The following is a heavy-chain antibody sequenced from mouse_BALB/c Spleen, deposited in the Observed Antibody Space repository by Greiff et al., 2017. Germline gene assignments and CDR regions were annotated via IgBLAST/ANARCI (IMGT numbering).Heavy chain of an antibody. Sequence: QVQLQQSGAELARPGASVKLSCKASGYTFTSYWMQWVKQRPGQGLEWIGAIYPGDGDTRYTQKFKGKATLTAAKSSSTAYMQLSSLASEDSAVYYCARGDGYWGQGTLVTVSA. V-gene: IGHV1-87*01. CDR3: ARGDGY. CDR2: IYPGDGDT. CDR1: GYTFTSYW. J-gene: IGHJ3*02.